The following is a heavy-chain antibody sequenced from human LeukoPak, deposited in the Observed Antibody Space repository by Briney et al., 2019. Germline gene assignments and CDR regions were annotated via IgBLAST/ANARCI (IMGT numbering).Heavy chain of an antibody. J-gene: IGHJ6*03. CDR1: GFTFSSYT. V-gene: IGHV3-21*04. D-gene: IGHD4-17*01. CDR2: ISSSSSYI. CDR3: AKIAYRDLRRYYYYYMDV. Sequence: GGSLRLSCAASGFTFSSYTMNWVRQAPGKGLEWVSSISSSSSYISYADSVKGRFTISRDNAKNSLSLQMNSLRAEDTAVYYCAKIAYRDLRRYYYYYMDVWGKGTTVTVSS.